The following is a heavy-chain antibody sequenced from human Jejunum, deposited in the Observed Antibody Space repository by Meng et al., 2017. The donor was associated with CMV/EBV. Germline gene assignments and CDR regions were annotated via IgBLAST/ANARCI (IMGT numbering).Heavy chain of an antibody. CDR3: AEFEVG. Sequence: SLGLSCAASGFAVSRYWIHWVRQVPGKGLVWVSGMNTDGSRTFYADSVKGRFTISRDNAKNMLYLQMSSLSAEDTAVYYCAEFEVGWGQGTLVTVSS. D-gene: IGHD1-26*01. CDR2: MNTDGSRT. CDR1: GFAVSRYW. V-gene: IGHV3-74*01. J-gene: IGHJ4*02.